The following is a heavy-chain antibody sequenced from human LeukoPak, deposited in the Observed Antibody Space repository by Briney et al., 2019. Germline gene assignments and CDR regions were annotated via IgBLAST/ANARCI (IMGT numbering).Heavy chain of an antibody. V-gene: IGHV3-74*01. Sequence: GGSLRLSCAASGFTFSSYWMHWVRQAPGKGLVWVSRINSDGSSTSCADSVKGRFTISRDNAKNTLYLQMNSLRAEDTAVYYCARSPYSSSWYFDYWGQGTLVTVSS. D-gene: IGHD6-13*01. CDR2: INSDGSST. CDR1: GFTFSSYW. CDR3: ARSPYSSSWYFDY. J-gene: IGHJ4*02.